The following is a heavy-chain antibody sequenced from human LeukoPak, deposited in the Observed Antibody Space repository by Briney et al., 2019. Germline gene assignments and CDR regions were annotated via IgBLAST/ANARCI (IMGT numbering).Heavy chain of an antibody. D-gene: IGHD1-26*01. CDR2: IKTKIDGETT. CDR1: DFNFNYVW. Sequence: GGSLRLSCAASDFNFNYVWMSWVRQAPGKGLEWVGRIKTKIDGETTDYAAPVKGRFTISRDDSKSTLYLQMNRLKTEDPAVYYCTTERNWELLRPYGMNIWGQGTTVTVSS. V-gene: IGHV3-15*01. J-gene: IGHJ6*02. CDR3: TTERNWELLRPYGMNI.